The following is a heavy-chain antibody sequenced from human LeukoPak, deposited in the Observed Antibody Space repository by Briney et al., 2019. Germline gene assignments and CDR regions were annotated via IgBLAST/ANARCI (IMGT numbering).Heavy chain of an antibody. D-gene: IGHD6-13*01. CDR2: ISSSSGST. V-gene: IGHV3-23*01. Sequence: GGSLRLSCAASGFTFRNYAMSWVRQGPGKGLEWVSGISSSSGSTYYADSVKGRFTISRDNSKNTLYLQMNSLRAEDTAVYYCTKDRRLYSSSWSFDYWGQGTLVTVSS. CDR1: GFTFRNYA. J-gene: IGHJ4*02. CDR3: TKDRRLYSSSWSFDY.